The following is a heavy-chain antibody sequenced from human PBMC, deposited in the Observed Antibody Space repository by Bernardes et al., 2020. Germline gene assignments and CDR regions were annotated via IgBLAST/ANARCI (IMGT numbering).Heavy chain of an antibody. J-gene: IGHJ4*02. Sequence: GGSLRLSCAASGFTFSSYAMSWVRQAPGKGLEWVSAISGSGGSTYYADSVKGRFTISRDNSKNTLYLQMNSLRAEDTAVYYCAKTGINYYDSRSPFDYWGQGTLVTVSS. D-gene: IGHD3-22*01. CDR3: AKTGINYYDSRSPFDY. V-gene: IGHV3-23*01. CDR1: GFTFSSYA. CDR2: ISGSGGST.